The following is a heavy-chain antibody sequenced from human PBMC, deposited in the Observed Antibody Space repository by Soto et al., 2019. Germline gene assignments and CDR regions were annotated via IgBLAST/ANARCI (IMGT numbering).Heavy chain of an antibody. D-gene: IGHD3-16*01. J-gene: IGHJ4*02. CDR2: IYWDDDK. CDR3: AHIRRGSYFDY. V-gene: IGHV2-5*02. CDR1: GFSLSTSGVG. Sequence: QITLKESGPTLVKPTQTLTLTCTFSGFSLSTSGVGVGWIRQPPGKALEWLALIYWDDDKRYSPSLTSRLTITKDTSKNQVVLTMTNMDPVDTATYYCAHIRRGSYFDYWGQGTLVTVSS.